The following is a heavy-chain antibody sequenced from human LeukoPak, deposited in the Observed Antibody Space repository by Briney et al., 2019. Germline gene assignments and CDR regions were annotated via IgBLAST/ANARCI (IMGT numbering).Heavy chain of an antibody. CDR1: GFTFNIYG. Sequence: GGSLRLSCVVSGFTFNIYGIHWVRQTPGKGLEWVAFIRYDGNNKYYADSVKGRFTISRDNSKNTVYLQMNSLRAEDTAVYYCAKDPTHFRVWDDYDNTRLNYWGQGTLVTVSS. CDR2: IRYDGNNK. D-gene: IGHD3-22*01. CDR3: AKDPTHFRVWDDYDNTRLNY. J-gene: IGHJ4*02. V-gene: IGHV3-30*02.